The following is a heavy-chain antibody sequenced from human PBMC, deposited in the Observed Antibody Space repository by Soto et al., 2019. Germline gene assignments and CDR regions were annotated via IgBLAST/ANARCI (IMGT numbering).Heavy chain of an antibody. J-gene: IGHJ4*02. CDR1: GGSISSGGYS. D-gene: IGHD3-16*01. V-gene: IGHV4-30-2*01. CDR3: ARGPPFH. Sequence: SETLSLTCAVSGGSISSGGYSWSWIRQPPGKGLEWIGYIYHSGSTYYNPSLKSRVTISVDRSKNQFSLKLSSVTAADTAVYYCARGPPFHWGQGTLVTVSA. CDR2: IYHSGST.